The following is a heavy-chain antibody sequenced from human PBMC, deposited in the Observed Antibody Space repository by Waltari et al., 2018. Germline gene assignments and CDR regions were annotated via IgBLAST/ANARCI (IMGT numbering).Heavy chain of an antibody. CDR2: SIPSFGTA. CDR1: GGPFSSYA. CDR3: ARKSGRAAAGTYHPSWFDP. J-gene: IGHJ5*02. Sequence: QVQLVQSGAEVKKPGSSVKVSCKASGGPFSSYAISWVRQAPGQGLEWMGGSIPSFGTANYDQKFQGRVTITADESTSTAYMELSSLRSEDTSVYYCARKSGRAAAGTYHPSWFDPWGQGTLVTVSS. V-gene: IGHV1-69*13. D-gene: IGHD6-13*01.